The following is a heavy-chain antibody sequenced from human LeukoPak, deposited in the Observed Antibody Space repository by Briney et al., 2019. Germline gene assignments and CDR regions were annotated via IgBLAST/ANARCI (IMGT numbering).Heavy chain of an antibody. CDR2: SSSSGSTI. CDR1: GFTLSDYY. V-gene: IGHV3-11*01. CDR3: ARRRDFIDY. Sequence: NPGGSLRLSCAASGFTLSDYYMSWFRQAPGKGLEWVSYSSSSGSTIYYADSVKGRFAISRDNAKNSPYLQMNSLRAEDTAVYYCARRRDFIDYWGQGTLVTVSS. J-gene: IGHJ4*02. D-gene: IGHD3/OR15-3a*01.